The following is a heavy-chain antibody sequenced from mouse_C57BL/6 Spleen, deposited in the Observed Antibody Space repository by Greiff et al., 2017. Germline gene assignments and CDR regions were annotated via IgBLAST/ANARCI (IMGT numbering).Heavy chain of an antibody. CDR2: IYPGDGDT. Sequence: QVQLQQSGAELVKPGASVKISCKASGYAFSSYWMNWVKQRPGKGLEWIGQIYPGDGDTNYNGKFKGKATLTADKSSSTAYMQLSSLTSEDSAVYFCARRGSPYYFDYWGQGTTLTVSS. CDR3: ARRGSPYYFDY. D-gene: IGHD1-1*02. V-gene: IGHV1-80*01. J-gene: IGHJ2*01. CDR1: GYAFSSYW.